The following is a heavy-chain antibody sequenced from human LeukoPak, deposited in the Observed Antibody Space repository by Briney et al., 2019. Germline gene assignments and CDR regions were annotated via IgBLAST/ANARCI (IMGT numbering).Heavy chain of an antibody. D-gene: IGHD3-10*01. Sequence: PGGSLRLSCAASGFTFSSYGMHWVRQAPGKGLEWVAVISYDGSNKYYADSVKGRFTISRDNSKNTLYLQMNSLRAEDTAVYYFWITRDAFDIWGQGTMVTVSS. J-gene: IGHJ3*02. CDR1: GFTFSSYG. V-gene: IGHV3-30*03. CDR3: WITRDAFDI. CDR2: ISYDGSNK.